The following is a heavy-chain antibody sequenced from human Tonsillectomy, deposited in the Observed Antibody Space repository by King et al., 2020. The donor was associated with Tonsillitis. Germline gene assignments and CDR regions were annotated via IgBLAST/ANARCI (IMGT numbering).Heavy chain of an antibody. CDR1: GFSFSSYG. Sequence: QLVQSGGGVVQPGRSLRLSCAASGFSFSSYGIHWVRQAPGKGLEWVAVVWYDGTIKYYADSVKGRFTISRDNSRNTLYLQMNSLRAEDTAVYYCATDRGSGCAYWGQGTLVTVSS. D-gene: IGHD3-10*01. J-gene: IGHJ4*02. CDR3: ATDRGSGCAY. CDR2: VWYDGTIK. V-gene: IGHV3-33*01.